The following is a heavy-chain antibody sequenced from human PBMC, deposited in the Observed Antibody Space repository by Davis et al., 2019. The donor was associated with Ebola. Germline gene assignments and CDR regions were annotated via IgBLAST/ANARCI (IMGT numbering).Heavy chain of an antibody. Sequence: SVKVSCKASGGTFSSYAISWVRQAPGQGLEWMGRIIPILGIANYAQKFQGRVTITADKSTSTAYMELSSLRSEDTAVYYCAREVAASPTLYYYYYGMDVWGQGTTVTVSS. CDR1: GGTFSSYA. J-gene: IGHJ6*02. CDR2: IIPILGIA. D-gene: IGHD6-19*01. CDR3: AREVAASPTLYYYYYGMDV. V-gene: IGHV1-69*04.